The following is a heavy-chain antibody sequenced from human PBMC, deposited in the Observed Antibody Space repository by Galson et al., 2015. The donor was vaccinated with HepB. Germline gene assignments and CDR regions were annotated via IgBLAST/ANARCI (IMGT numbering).Heavy chain of an antibody. V-gene: IGHV3-30*18. Sequence: SLRLSCAASGFTFSSYVMHWVRQAPGKGLEWVAVVSYDGSNKYCADSVKGRFTISRDNFKNTVYLQMNSLRAEDTAVYHCAKDQGEWYCSSSSCYTFDYWGQGTLVTVSS. CDR1: GFTFSSYV. CDR3: AKDQGEWYCSSSSCYTFDY. J-gene: IGHJ4*02. CDR2: VSYDGSNK. D-gene: IGHD2-2*02.